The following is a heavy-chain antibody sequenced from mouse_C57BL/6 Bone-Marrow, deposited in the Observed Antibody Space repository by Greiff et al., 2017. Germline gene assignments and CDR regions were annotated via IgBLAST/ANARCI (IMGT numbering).Heavy chain of an antibody. Sequence: VHVKQSGPELVKPGASVKISCKASGYAFSSSWMNWVRQRPGKGLEWIGRIYPGGGDTNYNGKFKGKATLTADKSSSTAYMQLSSLTSEDSAVYFCARWGAGALAEFACWGKGTPVTVSA. V-gene: IGHV1-82*01. J-gene: IGHJ3*01. CDR3: ARWGAGALAEFAC. CDR2: IYPGGGDT. CDR1: GYAFSSSW.